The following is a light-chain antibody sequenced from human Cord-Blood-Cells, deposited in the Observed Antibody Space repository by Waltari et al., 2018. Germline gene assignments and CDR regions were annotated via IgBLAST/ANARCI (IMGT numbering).Light chain of an antibody. CDR1: SSDVGGYHY. CDR3: SSYTSSSTLDVV. Sequence: QSALTQPASVSGSPGQSITISCTGTSSDVGGYHYVSCYQQPPGKAPKLMIYDVSNRPAGVSNRFSGSKSGNTASLTISGLQAEDEADYYCSSYTSSSTLDVVFGGGTKLTVL. V-gene: IGLV2-14*01. J-gene: IGLJ2*01. CDR2: DVS.